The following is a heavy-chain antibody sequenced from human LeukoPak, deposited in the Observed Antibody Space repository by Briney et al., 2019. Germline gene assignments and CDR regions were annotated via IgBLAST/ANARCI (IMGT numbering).Heavy chain of an antibody. J-gene: IGHJ1*01. CDR3: ARGYSSGLVVG. V-gene: IGHV4-34*01. CDR2: INHSGST. D-gene: IGHD6-25*01. CDR1: GGSFGGYY. Sequence: SETLSLTCAVYGGSFGGYYWSWIRQPPGKGLEWIGEINHSGSTNYNPSLKSRVTISVDTSKNQFSLKLSSVTAADTAVYYCARGYSSGLVVGWGQGTLVTVSS.